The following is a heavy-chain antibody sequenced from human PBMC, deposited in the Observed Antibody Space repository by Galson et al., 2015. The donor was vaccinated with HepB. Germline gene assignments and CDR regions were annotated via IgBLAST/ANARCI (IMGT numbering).Heavy chain of an antibody. CDR2: IIPSSGSE. D-gene: IGHD3-10*01. CDR3: AREGFGNLAP. CDR1: GGSFISHP. Sequence: SVKVSCKVSGGSFISHPIVWVREAPEQGLEWMGKIIPSSGSENYAQKFHSRILISVDDSADTVYLQLNSLTSQDTAVYYCAREGFGNLAPWGQGTRVTVSS. J-gene: IGHJ5*02. V-gene: IGHV1-69*13.